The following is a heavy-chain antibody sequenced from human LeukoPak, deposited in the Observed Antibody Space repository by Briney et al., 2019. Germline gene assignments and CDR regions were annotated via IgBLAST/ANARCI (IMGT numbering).Heavy chain of an antibody. CDR3: ARRVRYCSGGNCLNWFDP. V-gene: IGHV4-4*07. CDR1: GGSISSYY. D-gene: IGHD2-15*01. CDR2: IYTSGST. Sequence: NPSETLSLTCTVSGGSISSYYWSWIRQPAGKGLEWIGRIYTSGSTNYNPSLKSRVTMSVDTSKNQFSLKLSSVTAADTAVYYCARRVRYCSGGNCLNWFDPWGQGTLVTVSS. J-gene: IGHJ5*02.